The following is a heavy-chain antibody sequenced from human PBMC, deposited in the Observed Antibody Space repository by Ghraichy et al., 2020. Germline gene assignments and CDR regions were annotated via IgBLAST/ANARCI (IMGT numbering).Heavy chain of an antibody. V-gene: IGHV3-7*01. D-gene: IGHD3-3*01. CDR3: ARQRFLEWLWSRAYYFDY. CDR2: IKQDGSEK. Sequence: GGSLRLSCAASGFTFSSYWMSWVRQAPGKGLEWVANIKQDGSEKYYVDSVKGRFTISRDNAKNSLYLQMNSLRAEDTAVYYCARQRFLEWLWSRAYYFDYWGQGTLVTVSS. J-gene: IGHJ4*02. CDR1: GFTFSSYW.